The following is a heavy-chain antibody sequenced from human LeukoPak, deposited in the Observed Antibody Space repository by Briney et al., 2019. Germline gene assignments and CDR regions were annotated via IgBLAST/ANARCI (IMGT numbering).Heavy chain of an antibody. CDR2: ISGSGGST. D-gene: IGHD3-22*01. J-gene: IGHJ4*02. V-gene: IGHV3-23*01. Sequence: PGGSLRLSCAASGFTFSSYAMSWVRQAPGKGLEWVSAISGSGGSTYYADSVKGRFTISRDNSENTLYLQMNSLRAEDTAVYYCAKETQTMIVVGAYFDYWGPGTLVTVSS. CDR3: AKETQTMIVVGAYFDY. CDR1: GFTFSSYA.